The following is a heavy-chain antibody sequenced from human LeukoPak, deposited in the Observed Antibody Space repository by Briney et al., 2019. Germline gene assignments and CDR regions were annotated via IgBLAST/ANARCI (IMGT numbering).Heavy chain of an antibody. V-gene: IGHV5-51*01. CDR2: IYPGDSDI. J-gene: IGHJ4*02. CDR1: GYTFTNYW. Sequence: GESLKISCKGSGYTFTNYWIGWVRQMPGKGLEWMGVIYPGDSDIRYSPSFQGQITISADNSISTAFLQWRNLQASDTAMYFCARSITAAGTPNGGYWGQGTLVTVSS. CDR3: ARSITAAGTPNGGY. D-gene: IGHD6-13*01.